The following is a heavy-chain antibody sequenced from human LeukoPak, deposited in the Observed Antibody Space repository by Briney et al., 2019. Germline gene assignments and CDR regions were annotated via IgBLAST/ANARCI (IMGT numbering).Heavy chain of an antibody. D-gene: IGHD3-10*01. CDR3: ARDLGVRPFDI. V-gene: IGHV3-33*01. Sequence: GGSLRLSCAASGFTFSAYGMHWVRQAPGKGLEWVAVIWRDGSNENYPDSVKGRFTISRDNSKNTLFLQMNSLRTEDTAVYYCARDLGVRPFDIWGQGTMVTVSS. CDR2: IWRDGSNE. J-gene: IGHJ3*02. CDR1: GFTFSAYG.